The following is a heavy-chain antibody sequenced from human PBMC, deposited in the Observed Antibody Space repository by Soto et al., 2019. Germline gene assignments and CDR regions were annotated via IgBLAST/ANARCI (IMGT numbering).Heavy chain of an antibody. V-gene: IGHV1-2*04. J-gene: IGHJ5*02. CDR2: INPNSGGT. Sequence: GASVKVSCKASGYTFTGYYMHWVRQAPGQGLEWMGWINPNSGGTNYAQKFQGWVTMTRDTSISTAYMELSRLRSDDTAVYYCARDPRNYDFWSGFGGRTSWFDPWGQGALVTVSS. D-gene: IGHD3-3*01. CDR1: GYTFTGYY. CDR3: ARDPRNYDFWSGFGGRTSWFDP.